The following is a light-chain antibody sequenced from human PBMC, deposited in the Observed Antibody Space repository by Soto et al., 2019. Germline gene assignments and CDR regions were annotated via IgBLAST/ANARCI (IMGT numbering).Light chain of an antibody. Sequence: EIVLTQSPGTLSLSPGERATLSCRASQSVRSMYLAWYQQKPGQAPRLLIYDASSRATDIPDRFSGSGSGTDFTLTISRLEPEDFAVYYCQQYGSLSWAFGQGTKVDIK. V-gene: IGKV3-20*01. J-gene: IGKJ1*01. CDR2: DAS. CDR1: QSVRSMY. CDR3: QQYGSLSWA.